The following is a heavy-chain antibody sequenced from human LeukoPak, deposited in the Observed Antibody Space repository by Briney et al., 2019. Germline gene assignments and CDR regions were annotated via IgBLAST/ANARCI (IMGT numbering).Heavy chain of an antibody. V-gene: IGHV1-69*13. CDR3: ARAGIASSQRWFDP. CDR2: IVPVFGTA. CDR1: GASFSNYA. D-gene: IGHD6-13*01. Sequence: SVKVSCKASGASFSNYAISWVRQAPGQGLEWMGGIVPVFGTAKYALKFQGRVSITADESTSTGYMELGSLSSEDTAVYYCARAGIASSQRWFDPWGQGTLVIDSS. J-gene: IGHJ5*02.